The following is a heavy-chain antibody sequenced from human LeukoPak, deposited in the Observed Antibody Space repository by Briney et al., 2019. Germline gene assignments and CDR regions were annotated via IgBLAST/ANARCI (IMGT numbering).Heavy chain of an antibody. V-gene: IGHV6-1*01. D-gene: IGHD3-22*01. CDR3: ARGSHSSSWYFDY. Sequence: SQTLSLTCGISGDRVSSNSAAWNWIRQSPSRGLEWLGRTYYRSKWYNDYAVSVKGRITINPDTSKNQFSLHLSSVTPEDTAVYYCARGSHSSSWYFDYWGQGTLVTVSS. CDR1: GDRVSSNSAA. J-gene: IGHJ4*02. CDR2: TYYRSKWYN.